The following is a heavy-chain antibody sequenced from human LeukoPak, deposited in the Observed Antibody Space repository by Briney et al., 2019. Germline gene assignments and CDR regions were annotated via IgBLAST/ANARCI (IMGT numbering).Heavy chain of an antibody. CDR3: ARDDGYDSSGFDY. J-gene: IGHJ4*02. D-gene: IGHD3-22*01. CDR2: IYHSGST. V-gene: IGHV4-30-2*01. CDR1: GGSVSSGNYF. Sequence: SGTLSLTCTVSGGSVSSGNYFWSWIRQPPGKGLEWIGYIYHSGSTYYNPSLKSRVTISVDRSKNQFSLKLSSVTAADTAVYYCARDDGYDSSGFDYWGQGTLVTVSS.